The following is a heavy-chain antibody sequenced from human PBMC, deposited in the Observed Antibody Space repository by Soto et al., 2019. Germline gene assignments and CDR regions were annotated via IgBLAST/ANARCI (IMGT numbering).Heavy chain of an antibody. J-gene: IGHJ4*02. V-gene: IGHV4-4*02. D-gene: IGHD1-26*01. CDR2: IYHSGST. CDR3: AHRPIVGAAI. Sequence: SETLSLTCGVFGGSISNSNWWTWVRQPPGKGLEWIGEIYHSGSTNYNSSLMSRVTISLDKPNNQFSLKLTSVTAADTAVYYCAHRPIVGAAIWGQGTLVTVS. CDR1: GGSISNSNW.